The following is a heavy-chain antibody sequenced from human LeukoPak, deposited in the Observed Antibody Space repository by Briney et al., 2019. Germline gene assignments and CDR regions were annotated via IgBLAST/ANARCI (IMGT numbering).Heavy chain of an antibody. D-gene: IGHD2-15*01. Sequence: SETLSLTCTVSGGSISGYYWSWVRQPPGKGLEWIGGIYYSGTTNYNPSLKSRVTLSIDASKNQFSLKLSSETAADTAVYFCARRTCSGNNCYLYHFDYWGQGALVTVSS. CDR2: IYYSGTT. CDR1: GGSISGYY. J-gene: IGHJ4*02. V-gene: IGHV4-59*01. CDR3: ARRTCSGNNCYLYHFDY.